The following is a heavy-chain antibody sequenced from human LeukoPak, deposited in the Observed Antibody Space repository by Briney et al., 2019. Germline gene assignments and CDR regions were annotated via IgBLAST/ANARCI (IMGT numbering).Heavy chain of an antibody. Sequence: QVSCHASGGTFRSYAISWVRQAPGQGLEWMGRVIPIFGTANYAQKCQGRVTITTDESTSTAYMELSSLRSEDTAVYYCAREGSQWYYDRSGYPGALGYWGQGTLVTVSS. D-gene: IGHD3-22*01. CDR1: GGTFRSYA. V-gene: IGHV1-69*05. CDR2: VIPIFGTA. CDR3: AREGSQWYYDRSGYPGALGY. J-gene: IGHJ4*02.